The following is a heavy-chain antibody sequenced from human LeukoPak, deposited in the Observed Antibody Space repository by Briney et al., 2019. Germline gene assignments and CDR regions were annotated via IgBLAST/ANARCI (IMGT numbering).Heavy chain of an antibody. D-gene: IGHD4-17*01. CDR1: DFSFITYA. CDR2: ISGGGDAT. CDR3: ARDRSTVTTWVDY. V-gene: IGHV3-23*01. J-gene: IGHJ4*02. Sequence: GGSLRLSCAASDFSFITYAMSWVRQAPGKGLEWVSTISGGGDATYYADSVKGRFTISRDNAKNSLYLQMNSLRAEDTAVYYCARDRSTVTTWVDYWGQGTLVTVPS.